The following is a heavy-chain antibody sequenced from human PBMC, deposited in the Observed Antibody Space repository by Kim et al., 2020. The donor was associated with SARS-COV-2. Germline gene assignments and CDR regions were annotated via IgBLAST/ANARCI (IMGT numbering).Heavy chain of an antibody. CDR3: AKDLSRYCSGGSCPYFDY. CDR2: ISYDGSNK. Sequence: GGSLRLSCAASGFTFSSYGMHWVRQAPGKGLEWVAVISYDGSNKYYADSVKGRFTISRDNSKNTLYLQMNSLRAEDTAVYYCAKDLSRYCSGGSCPYFDYWGQGTLVTVSS. CDR1: GFTFSSYG. J-gene: IGHJ4*02. V-gene: IGHV3-30*18. D-gene: IGHD2-15*01.